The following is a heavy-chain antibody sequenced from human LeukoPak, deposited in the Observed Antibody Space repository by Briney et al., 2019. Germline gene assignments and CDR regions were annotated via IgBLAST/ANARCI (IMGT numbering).Heavy chain of an antibody. CDR2: INSDGGST. D-gene: IGHD2-15*01. Sequence: PGGSLRLSCAASGFTFSSYWMHWVRQAPGKGLVRVSRINSDGGSTSYADSVKGRFTISRDNAKNTLYLQMNSLRAEDTAVYYCAPGSATGPDYWGQGTLVTVSS. CDR3: APGSATGPDY. CDR1: GFTFSSYW. V-gene: IGHV3-74*01. J-gene: IGHJ4*02.